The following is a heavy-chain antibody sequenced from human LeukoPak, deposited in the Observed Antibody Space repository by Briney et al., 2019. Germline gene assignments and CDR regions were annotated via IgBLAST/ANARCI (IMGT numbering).Heavy chain of an antibody. Sequence: GGSLRLSCAASGFTFSSYWMGWVRQAPGKGLEWVANIRQDGSEKYYVGSVRGRFTISRDNAKNSLYLQMNSLRAEDTAVYYCARDEHQYFHASSGRFDYWGQGILVT. J-gene: IGHJ4*02. CDR3: ARDEHQYFHASSGRFDY. D-gene: IGHD6-19*01. CDR1: GFTFSSYW. V-gene: IGHV3-7*04. CDR2: IRQDGSEK.